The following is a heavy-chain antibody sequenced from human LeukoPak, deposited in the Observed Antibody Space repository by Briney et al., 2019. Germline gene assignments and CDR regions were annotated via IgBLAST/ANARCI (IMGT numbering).Heavy chain of an antibody. D-gene: IGHD6-13*01. CDR3: AREDIAAQRYCDY. Sequence: PSETLSVTRTVSGGSISSGDYYWSWIRQPPGKGLEWIGYIYYSGSTYYNPSLKSRVTISVDTSKNQFSLKLSSVTAADTAVYYCAREDIAAQRYCDYWGQGTLVTVSS. CDR1: GGSISSGDYY. J-gene: IGHJ4*02. CDR2: IYYSGST. V-gene: IGHV4-30-4*01.